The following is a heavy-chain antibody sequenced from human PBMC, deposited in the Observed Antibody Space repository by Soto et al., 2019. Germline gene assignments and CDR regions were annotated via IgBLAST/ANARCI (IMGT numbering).Heavy chain of an antibody. Sequence: QVQLVQSGAEVRKPGASVKVSCKASGYTFTEYDISWVRQAPGQGLEWMGWISVYNDNRHYAEKVQGRVTLTIDKSTSTAYMEMRSLISDDTAIYYRARYRGDPYWYFDLWGRGTLVTVSS. J-gene: IGHJ2*01. CDR2: ISVYNDNR. V-gene: IGHV1-18*01. D-gene: IGHD4-17*01. CDR1: GYTFTEYD. CDR3: ARYRGDPYWYFDL.